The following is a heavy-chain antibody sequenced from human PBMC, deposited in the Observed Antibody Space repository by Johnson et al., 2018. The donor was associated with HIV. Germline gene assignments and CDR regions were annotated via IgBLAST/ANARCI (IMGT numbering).Heavy chain of an antibody. J-gene: IGHJ3*01. CDR2: IKKDGSEK. CDR3: ARDTYYYDTSGYLTRPRAFDV. D-gene: IGHD3-22*01. Sequence: VQLVESGGGVVQPGRSLRLSCAASGFTFSSYWMSWVRQAPGKGLEWVANIKKDGSEKYYVASVKGRFTISRDNAKAFLYLQMNSLRAEDTALYYCARDTYYYDTSGYLTRPRAFDVWGQGTMVTVSS. CDR1: GFTFSSYW. V-gene: IGHV3-7*03.